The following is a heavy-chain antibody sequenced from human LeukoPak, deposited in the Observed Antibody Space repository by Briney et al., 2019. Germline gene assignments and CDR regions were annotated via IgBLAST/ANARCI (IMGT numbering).Heavy chain of an antibody. CDR1: GGTFSSYA. CDR3: ARVMGLFAATQYYYYYYGMDV. Sequence: GASVKVSCKASGGTFSSYAISWVRQAPGQGLEWMGRIIPILGIANYAQKFQGRVTITADKSTSTAYMELSSLRSEDTAVYYCARVMGLFAATQYYYYYYGMDVWGQGTTVTVSS. J-gene: IGHJ6*02. V-gene: IGHV1-69*04. D-gene: IGHD1-26*01. CDR2: IIPILGIA.